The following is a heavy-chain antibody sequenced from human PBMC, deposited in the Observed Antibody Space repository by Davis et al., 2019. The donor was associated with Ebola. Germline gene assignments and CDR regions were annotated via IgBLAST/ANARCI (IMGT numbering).Heavy chain of an antibody. J-gene: IGHJ4*02. V-gene: IGHV3-64D*06. Sequence: GGSLRLSCSASGFPFGSYAMHWVRQAPGKGLESVARISTNGETTYYAESVKGRFTISRDNSKNTLYLQMRSLRTEDTAVYYCVKERFTVVVVHGGFDYWGQGTLVTVSS. D-gene: IGHD2-15*01. CDR2: ISTNGETT. CDR3: VKERFTVVVVHGGFDY. CDR1: GFPFGSYA.